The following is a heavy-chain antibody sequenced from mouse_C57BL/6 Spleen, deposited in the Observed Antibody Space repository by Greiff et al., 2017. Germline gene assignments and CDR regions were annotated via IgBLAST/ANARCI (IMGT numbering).Heavy chain of an antibody. J-gene: IGHJ3*01. Sequence: QVQPQQSGAELVRPGTSVKVSCKASGYAFTNYLIEWVKQRPGQGLEWIGVINPGSGGTNYNEKFKGKATLTADKSSSTAYMQLSSLTSEDSAVYFCARESYYDYDWFAYWGQGTLVTVSA. D-gene: IGHD2-4*01. CDR1: GYAFTNYL. V-gene: IGHV1-54*01. CDR3: ARESYYDYDWFAY. CDR2: INPGSGGT.